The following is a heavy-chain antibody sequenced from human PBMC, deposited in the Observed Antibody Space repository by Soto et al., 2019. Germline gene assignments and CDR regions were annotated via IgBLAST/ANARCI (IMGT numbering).Heavy chain of an antibody. CDR1: GGTFSSYA. CDR2: IIPIFGTA. V-gene: IGHV1-69*05. Sequence: SVKVSCKASGGTFSSYAISWVRQAPGQGLEWMGGIIPIFGTANYAQKFQGRVTMTTDTSTSTAYMELRSLRSDDTAVYYCARDSSGWSDYWGQGTLVTVSS. D-gene: IGHD6-19*01. CDR3: ARDSSGWSDY. J-gene: IGHJ4*02.